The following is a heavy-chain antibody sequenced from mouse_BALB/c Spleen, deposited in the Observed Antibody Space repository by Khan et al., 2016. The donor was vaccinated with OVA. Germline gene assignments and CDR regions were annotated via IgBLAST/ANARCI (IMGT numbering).Heavy chain of an antibody. CDR3: ARAYYGNYREAMDY. J-gene: IGHJ4*01. CDR1: GFSLTGYG. CDR2: IWGDGST. Sequence: QVQLKESGPGLVAPSQSLSITCTVSGFSLTGYGVNWVRQPPGKGLEWLGMIWGDGSTDYNSALKSRLILSKDNSKSQVFLKMNSLQTDDTARYYCARAYYGNYREAMDYWGKGTSGTVSS. V-gene: IGHV2-6-7*01. D-gene: IGHD2-10*01.